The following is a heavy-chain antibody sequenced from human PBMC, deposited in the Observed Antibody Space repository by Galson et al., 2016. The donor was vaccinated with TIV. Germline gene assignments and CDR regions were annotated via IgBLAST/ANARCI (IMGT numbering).Heavy chain of an antibody. CDR1: GYTFTNHV. Sequence: SMKASCKASGYTFTNHVIHWVRQAPGQSLKWMGWIKGENGNTKYSEKFQGRVTFTRDTSATTIYMELRSLRSDDASVYYCARVYGGADYWYFDLWGRGTPVIVSS. D-gene: IGHD4-23*01. V-gene: IGHV1-3*01. J-gene: IGHJ2*01. CDR2: IKGENGNT. CDR3: ARVYGGADYWYFDL.